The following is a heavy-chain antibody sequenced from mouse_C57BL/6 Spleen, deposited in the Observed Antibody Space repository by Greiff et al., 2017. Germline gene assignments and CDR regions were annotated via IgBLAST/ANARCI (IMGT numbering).Heavy chain of an antibody. J-gene: IGHJ1*03. V-gene: IGHV1-15*01. CDR1: GYTFTDYE. D-gene: IGHD2-3*01. CDR3: TRSGDGYYRYFDV. Sequence: QVQLKESGAELVRPGASVTLSCKASGYTFTDYEMHWVKQTPVHGLEWIGAIDPETGGTAYTQKFKGKAILTADKSSSTAYMELRSLTSEDSAVYYCTRSGDGYYRYFDVWGTGTTVTVSS. CDR2: IDPETGGT.